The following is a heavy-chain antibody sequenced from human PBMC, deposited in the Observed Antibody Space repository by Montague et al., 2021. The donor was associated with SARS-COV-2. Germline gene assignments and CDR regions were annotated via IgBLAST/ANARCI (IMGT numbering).Heavy chain of an antibody. D-gene: IGHD1-7*01. CDR3: AGSQGITGTTHYYYGMDV. CDR2: IGTAGGT. V-gene: IGHV3-13*04. Sequence: SLRLSCAASGFTFSSYDMHWVRQATGKGLEWVSAIGTAGGTYYPGSVKGRFTISRENAKNSLYLQMNSLRAGDTAVYYCAGSQGITGTTHYYYGMDVWGQGTTVTVSS. J-gene: IGHJ6*02. CDR1: GFTFSSYD.